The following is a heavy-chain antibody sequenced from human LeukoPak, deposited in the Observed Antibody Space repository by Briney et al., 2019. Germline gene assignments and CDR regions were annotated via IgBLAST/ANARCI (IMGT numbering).Heavy chain of an antibody. V-gene: IGHV1-69*04. J-gene: IGHJ4*02. CDR1: GGTFSSYA. CDR3: ASLGELSGY. D-gene: IGHD3-10*01. CDR2: IIPILGIA. Sequence: ASVTVSCKASGGTFSSYAISWVRQAPGQGLEWMGRIIPILGIANYAQKFQGRVTITADKSTSTAYMELSSLRSEDTAVYYCASLGELSGYWGQGTLVTVSS.